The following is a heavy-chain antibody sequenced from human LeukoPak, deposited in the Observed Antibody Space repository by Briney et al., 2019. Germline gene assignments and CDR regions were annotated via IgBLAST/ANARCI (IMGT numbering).Heavy chain of an antibody. J-gene: IGHJ4*02. Sequence: PSETLSLTCTVSGGSISSDGYYWSWIRQHPGKGLEWIGYISYSGSTYYNPSLKSRITISVDTSEKQFSLKLSSVTAADTAVYYCAGGGGEVANPFDYWGQGTLVTVSS. CDR1: GGSISSDGYY. CDR2: ISYSGST. CDR3: AGGGGEVANPFDY. V-gene: IGHV4-31*03. D-gene: IGHD5-24*01.